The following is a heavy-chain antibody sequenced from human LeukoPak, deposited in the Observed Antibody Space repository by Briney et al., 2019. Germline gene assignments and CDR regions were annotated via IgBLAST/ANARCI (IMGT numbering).Heavy chain of an antibody. CDR1: GLTLSGYW. J-gene: IGHJ4*02. CDR2: IKADGSST. V-gene: IGHV3-74*01. Sequence: GGSLRLSCLASGLTLSGYWMHWVRQAPREGLVWVSRIKADGSSTTYADSVKGRFTISKDNAKSTLYLQMNRLRVEDTAVYYCVRGPSSGYGRFDYWGQGTLVTISS. D-gene: IGHD3-22*01. CDR3: VRGPSSGYGRFDY.